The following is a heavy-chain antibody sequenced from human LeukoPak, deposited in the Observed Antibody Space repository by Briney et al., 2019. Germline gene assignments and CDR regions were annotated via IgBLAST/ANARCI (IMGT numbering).Heavy chain of an antibody. CDR1: GGSFSNYY. D-gene: IGHD6-19*01. Sequence: SETLSLTCAVYGGSFSNYYWNWIRPTPGKGLEWIGEIYHSGSTDYNPSLKSRVSISIDTSKNHLSLKMSSVTAADTAVYYCARGGAVNGFDSWGQGTRVTVSS. CDR2: IYHSGST. V-gene: IGHV4-34*01. J-gene: IGHJ3*02. CDR3: ARGGAVNGFDS.